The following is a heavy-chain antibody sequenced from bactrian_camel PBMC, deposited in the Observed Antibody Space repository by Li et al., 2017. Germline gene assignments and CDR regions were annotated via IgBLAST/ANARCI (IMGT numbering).Heavy chain of an antibody. D-gene: IGHD2*01. J-gene: IGHJ4*01. CDR3: AKASDSLVVLTSPEYNF. CDR2: IATGSGRA. CDR1: GNTYSTEY. Sequence: HVQLVESGGGSVQAGGSLTLSCVASGNTYSTEYMGWFRQAPGKEREGVAAIATGSGRAWYDSSVAGRFTISRDNAKNTLYLQMDSLKTEDTAMYYCAKASDSLVVLTSPEYNFWGQGTQVTVS. V-gene: IGHV3S1*01.